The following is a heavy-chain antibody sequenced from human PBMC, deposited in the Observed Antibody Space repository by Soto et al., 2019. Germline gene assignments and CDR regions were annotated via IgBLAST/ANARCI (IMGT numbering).Heavy chain of an antibody. CDR3: ASSPGGHLAPFDY. V-gene: IGHV4-59*01. Sequence: SETLSLTCTVSGGSLSPYYWSWIRHPPGKGLEWIGYVYSSGSTSYNPSLKSRVSISVDTSNNQFSLKLTSVTAADTAVYFCASSPGGHLAPFDYWGQGTLVTVSS. CDR2: VYSSGST. J-gene: IGHJ4*02. CDR1: GGSLSPYY. D-gene: IGHD3-16*01.